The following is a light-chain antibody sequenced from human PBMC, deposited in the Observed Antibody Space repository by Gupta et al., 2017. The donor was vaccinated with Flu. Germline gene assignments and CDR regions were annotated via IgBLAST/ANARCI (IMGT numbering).Light chain of an antibody. CDR3: QQYGSSPPGAT. Sequence: ATLASRAGQSVSSDSLAWYQQKPGQAPRLLMYGASDQAAGIPERFSGSGSGTDFTLTISRLGPENFAMYYCQQYGSSPPGATFGPGTKVDIK. V-gene: IGKV3-20*01. CDR1: QSVSSDS. CDR2: GAS. J-gene: IGKJ3*01.